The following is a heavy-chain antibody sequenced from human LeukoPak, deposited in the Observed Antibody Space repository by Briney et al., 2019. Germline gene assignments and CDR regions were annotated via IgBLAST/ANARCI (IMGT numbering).Heavy chain of an antibody. V-gene: IGHV4-39*07. CDR2: IYYSGST. Sequence: SETLSLTCTVSGGSISSSSYYWGWILQPPGKGLEWIGSIYYSGSTYYNPSLKSRVTISVDTSKNQFSLKLSSVTAADTAVYYCARDKRYYMDVWGKGTTVTVSS. CDR1: GGSISSSSYY. J-gene: IGHJ6*03. CDR3: ARDKRYYMDV.